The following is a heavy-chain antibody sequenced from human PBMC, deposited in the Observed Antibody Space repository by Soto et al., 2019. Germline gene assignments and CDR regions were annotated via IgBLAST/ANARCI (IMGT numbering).Heavy chain of an antibody. CDR1: GFTFSSYS. CDR2: ISSCSTYI. J-gene: IGHJ4*02. Sequence: EVQLVESGGGLVKPGGSLRLSCAASGFTFSSYSMNWVRQAPGKGLEWVSSISSCSTYIYYADSVKGRFTISRDNANNSLYLQMNTLRAEDTALYYCARGYSYGSDNPFDYWGQGTLVTVSS. CDR3: ARGYSYGSDNPFDY. V-gene: IGHV3-21*01. D-gene: IGHD5-18*01.